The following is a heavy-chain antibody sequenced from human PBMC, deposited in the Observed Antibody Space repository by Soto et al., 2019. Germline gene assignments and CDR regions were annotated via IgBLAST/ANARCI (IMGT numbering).Heavy chain of an antibody. CDR1: GFNFSTYN. D-gene: IGHD3-10*02. Sequence: EVQLVESGGGLVKPGGSLRLSCTASGFNFSTYNMNWVRQAPGKGLEWLSSISTGSSFMYYADSVKGRFTISRDNAKNSLYLQMNSLIAEDSAVYFCAIHKLEYTYVSWFDPWGHGTLVTVSS. CDR3: AIHKLEYTYVSWFDP. CDR2: ISTGSSFM. J-gene: IGHJ5*02. V-gene: IGHV3-21*01.